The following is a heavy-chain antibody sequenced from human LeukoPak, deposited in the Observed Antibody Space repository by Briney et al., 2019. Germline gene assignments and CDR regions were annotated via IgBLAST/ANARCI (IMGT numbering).Heavy chain of an antibody. CDR1: GYTFTSYG. CDR3: ARALRFHESQLDY. V-gene: IGHV1-18*01. J-gene: IGHJ4*02. D-gene: IGHD3-3*01. CDR2: ISAYNGNT. Sequence: GASVKVSCKASGYTFTSYGISWVRQAPGQGLEWMGWISAYNGNTNYAQKLQGRVTITADESTSTAYMELSSLRSEDTAVYYCARALRFHESQLDYWGQGTLVTVSS.